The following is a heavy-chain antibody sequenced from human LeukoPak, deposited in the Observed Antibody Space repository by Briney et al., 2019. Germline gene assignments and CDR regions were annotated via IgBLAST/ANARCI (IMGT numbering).Heavy chain of an antibody. CDR2: VWYDKSKK. Sequence: PGRSLRLSCTASGFTFSSYGMHWVRQAPAKGLERVSVVWYDKSKKDYADSVKGRFTISRDNSKNTLYLQMNSLRVEDTAVYFCARDLDLTSGSFPGYWGQGTLVTVSS. J-gene: IGHJ4*02. D-gene: IGHD3-10*01. CDR3: ARDLDLTSGSFPGY. CDR1: GFTFSSYG. V-gene: IGHV3-33*01.